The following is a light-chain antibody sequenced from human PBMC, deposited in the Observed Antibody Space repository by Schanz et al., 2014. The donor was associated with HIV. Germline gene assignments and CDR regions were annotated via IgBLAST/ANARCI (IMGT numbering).Light chain of an antibody. CDR2: AAS. J-gene: IGKJ2*01. CDR1: QSVTSNL. CDR3: QHYGTSYT. Sequence: EIVLTQSPGTLSLSPGERAALSCRASQSVTSNLLAWYQQKPGQAPRLLIYAASSRATGIPDRFSGSGSGTDFTLTISGLEPEDSAVYYCQHYGTSYTFGQGTKLEIK. V-gene: IGKV3-20*01.